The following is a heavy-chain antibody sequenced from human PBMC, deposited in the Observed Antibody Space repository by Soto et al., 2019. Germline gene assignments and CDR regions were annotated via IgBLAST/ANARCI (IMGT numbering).Heavy chain of an antibody. CDR3: ARGFFGPDV. J-gene: IGHJ6*03. CDR2: IDKVGTDS. Sequence: EVHRFESGGGVVQPAGYLRLSCAASEFTFRGRSVHWVRQAPGKVLVWVSGIDKVGTDSTYADSVKGRFTSARDKAKNAVDLHMSVLGVDAMAVYFCARGFFGPDVGGKGTIVSVFS. V-gene: IGHV3-74*01. CDR1: EFTFRGRS. D-gene: IGHD3-3*01.